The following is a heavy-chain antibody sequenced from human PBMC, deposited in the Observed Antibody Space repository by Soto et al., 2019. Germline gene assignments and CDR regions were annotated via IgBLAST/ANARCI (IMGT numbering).Heavy chain of an antibody. J-gene: IGHJ6*02. Sequence: QVQLQESGPGLVKPSQTLSLTCTVSGGSINSSDYYWTWVRQHPGQGLEWFGYISNSGSTFYNPSLKSRVNMSVDTSKNHFSLRLTSVTAADTAVHFCARVPRLRRSFYYYGMDVWGQGTTVTVSS. V-gene: IGHV4-31*03. CDR1: GGSINSSDYY. CDR3: ARVPRLRRSFYYYGMDV. CDR2: ISNSGST. D-gene: IGHD6-6*01.